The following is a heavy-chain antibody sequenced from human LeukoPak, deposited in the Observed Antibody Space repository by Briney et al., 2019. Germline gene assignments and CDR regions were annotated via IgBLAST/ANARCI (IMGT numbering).Heavy chain of an antibody. CDR1: GYTFTAYY. D-gene: IGHD6-13*01. CDR3: ATTYSSSWTDY. Sequence: ASVKVSCKASGYTFTAYYMHWVRQAPGQGLEWMGWVNPNSGGTNYAQKFQGRVTMTRDTSISTAYMELSRLRSDDTAVYYCATTYSSSWTDYWGQGTLVTVSS. CDR2: VNPNSGGT. V-gene: IGHV1-2*02. J-gene: IGHJ4*02.